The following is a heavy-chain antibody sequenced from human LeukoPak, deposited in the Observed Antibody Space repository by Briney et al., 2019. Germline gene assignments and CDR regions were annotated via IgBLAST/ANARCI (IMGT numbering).Heavy chain of an antibody. CDR1: GFTFRIYT. J-gene: IGHJ4*02. Sequence: GGSLRLSCAASGFTFRIYTMNWARQAPGKGLEWISSISSSSESMDYANSVKGRFTISRDNAGNSLYLQMNRLRDEDTAVYYCASADDYGGNRFDYWGQGTMVTVSS. CDR3: ASADDYGGNRFDY. CDR2: ISSSSESM. V-gene: IGHV3-48*02. D-gene: IGHD4-23*01.